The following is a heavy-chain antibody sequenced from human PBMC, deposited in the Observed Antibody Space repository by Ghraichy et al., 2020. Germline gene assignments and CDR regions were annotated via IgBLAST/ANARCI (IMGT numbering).Heavy chain of an antibody. D-gene: IGHD3-10*01. CDR3: ARDGNFYGSGSSHAFDI. CDR1: GGSISNYY. V-gene: IGHV4-59*01. CDR2: IHYSGST. J-gene: IGHJ3*02. Sequence: SETLSLTCTVSGGSISNYYWNWIRQPPGKGLEWIGYIHYSGSTNYDPSLKSRITISVDTSKNQFSLKLSSVTAADTAMYYCARDGNFYGSGSSHAFDIWGQGTMVTVSS.